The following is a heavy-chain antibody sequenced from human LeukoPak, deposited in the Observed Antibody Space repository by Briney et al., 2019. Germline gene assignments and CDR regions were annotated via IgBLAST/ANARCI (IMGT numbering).Heavy chain of an antibody. CDR1: GFTFNNYA. D-gene: IGHD6-13*01. Sequence: GGSLRLSCAASGFTFNNYAMTWVRQAPGKGLEWVSTVSGDGDNTYYADSVKGRFTISRDNSKNTLYLQMNSLRAEDTALYYCAKDLLPTITAAGFDSWGQGTLVTVSS. J-gene: IGHJ4*02. V-gene: IGHV3-23*01. CDR2: VSGDGDNT. CDR3: AKDLLPTITAAGFDS.